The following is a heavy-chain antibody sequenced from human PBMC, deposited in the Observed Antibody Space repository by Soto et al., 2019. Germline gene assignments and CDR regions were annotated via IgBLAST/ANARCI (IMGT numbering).Heavy chain of an antibody. D-gene: IGHD3-3*01. CDR2: IWNDGSKK. V-gene: IGHV3-33*01. CDR3: ARDPQFLRFLEWSIWYYMAV. Sequence: QVQLVESGGGVVQPGRSLRLSCEGSGFTFSNYAMHWVLQAPGKGLEWVALIWNDGSKKFYSDSVKGRFTISRDNSKNTLYLQINSLRAEDTAIYYCARDPQFLRFLEWSIWYYMAVWGKGTTVTVSS. CDR1: GFTFSNYA. J-gene: IGHJ6*03.